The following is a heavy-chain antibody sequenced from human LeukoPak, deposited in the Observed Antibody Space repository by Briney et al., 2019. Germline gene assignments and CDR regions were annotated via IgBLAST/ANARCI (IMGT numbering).Heavy chain of an antibody. CDR1: GFTFSSYA. CDR3: ARASGSGSLPGYFDL. J-gene: IGHJ2*01. V-gene: IGHV3-23*01. Sequence: GGSLRLSCAASGFTFSSYAMTWVRQAPGKGLEWVSTISGSGSSTYYADSVKGRFTISRDNAKNSLYLQMNNLSAEDTAVYYCARASGSGSLPGYFDLWGRGTLVTVSS. D-gene: IGHD3-10*01. CDR2: ISGSGSST.